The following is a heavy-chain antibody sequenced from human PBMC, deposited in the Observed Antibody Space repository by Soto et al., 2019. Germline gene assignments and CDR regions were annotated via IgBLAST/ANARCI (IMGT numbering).Heavy chain of an antibody. CDR2: ISGSGGST. CDR3: AKEGVVAVAARGLFDY. V-gene: IGHV3-23*01. J-gene: IGHJ4*02. Sequence: GGSLRLSCAASGFTFSSYAMSWVRQAPGKGLEWVSAISGSGGSTYYADSVKGRFTISRDNSKNTLYLQMNSLRAEDTAVYYCAKEGVVAVAARGLFDYWGQGTLVTVSS. D-gene: IGHD6-19*01. CDR1: GFTFSSYA.